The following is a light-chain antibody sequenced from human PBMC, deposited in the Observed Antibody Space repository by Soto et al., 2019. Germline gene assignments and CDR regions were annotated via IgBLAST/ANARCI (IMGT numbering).Light chain of an antibody. V-gene: IGLV2-8*01. J-gene: IGLJ3*02. CDR2: DVS. CDR3: SVWDDSLSAWV. Sequence: QSALTQPPSASGSPGQSVTISCTGTSSDIGDYKYVSWYQQHPGKAPKLIIYDVSERPSDVPDRFSGSKTDTSASLAISGLQPEDEADYYCSVWDDSLSAWVFGGGTKLTVL. CDR1: SSDIGDYKY.